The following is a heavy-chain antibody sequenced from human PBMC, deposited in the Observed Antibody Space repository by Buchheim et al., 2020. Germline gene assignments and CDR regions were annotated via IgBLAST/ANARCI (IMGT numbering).Heavy chain of an antibody. Sequence: QVQLVQSGAEVKKPGASVKVSCKASGYTFTSYYMHWVRQAPGQGLEWMGIINPSGGSPSYAQKFQGRVSMTRDTSTSKVYMELSSLRSEDTAVYYCARAPMPAMAYNWFDPWGQGTL. CDR1: GYTFTSYY. V-gene: IGHV1-46*01. D-gene: IGHD5-18*01. CDR3: ARAPMPAMAYNWFDP. CDR2: INPSGGSP. J-gene: IGHJ5*02.